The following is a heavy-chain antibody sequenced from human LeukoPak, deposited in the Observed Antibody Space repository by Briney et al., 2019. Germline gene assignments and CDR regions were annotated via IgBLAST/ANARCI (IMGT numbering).Heavy chain of an antibody. CDR3: ARIGASVGAIDY. CDR1: GFTFSNYA. J-gene: IGHJ4*02. V-gene: IGHV3-23*01. D-gene: IGHD1-26*01. Sequence: PGGSLRLSCAASGFTFSNYAMAWVRQAPGKGLEWVSSILDSGGSTFYADSVKGRFTISRDNSKNTLYLQMNSLRAEDTAVYYCARIGASVGAIDYWGQGTLVTVSS. CDR2: ILDSGGST.